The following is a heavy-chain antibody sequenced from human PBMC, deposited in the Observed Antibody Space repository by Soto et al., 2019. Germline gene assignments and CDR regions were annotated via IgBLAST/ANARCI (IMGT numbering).Heavy chain of an antibody. J-gene: IGHJ4*02. D-gene: IGHD6-13*01. V-gene: IGHV3-15*01. CDR1: GFTFSNAW. CDR3: TTTVTTTIAAAGTRGVVDY. CDR2: IKSKTDGGTT. Sequence: EVQLVESGGGLVKPGGSLRLSCAASGFTFSNAWMSWVRQAPGKGLEWVGRIKSKTDGGTTDYAAPVKGRFTISRDDSKNTLYLQMNSLKTEDTAVYYCTTTVTTTIAAAGTRGVVDYWGQGTLVTVSS.